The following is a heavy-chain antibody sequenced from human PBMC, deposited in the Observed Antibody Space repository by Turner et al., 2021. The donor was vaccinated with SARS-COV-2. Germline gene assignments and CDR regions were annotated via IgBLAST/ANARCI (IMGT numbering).Heavy chain of an antibody. D-gene: IGHD2-8*01. V-gene: IGHV3-30-3*01. Sequence: QAQPVESGGGVGQPGRPLRRSCSASGFTLSSYAMHWVRQAPGKWLEWVAVISYDESDKYYADSVKGRFIISRDNSKNTLYLQMNSLRAEDTAVYYCARATYLLGYCANGVCYPDYWGQGTLVTVSS. CDR1: GFTLSSYA. CDR3: ARATYLLGYCANGVCYPDY. CDR2: ISYDESDK. J-gene: IGHJ4*02.